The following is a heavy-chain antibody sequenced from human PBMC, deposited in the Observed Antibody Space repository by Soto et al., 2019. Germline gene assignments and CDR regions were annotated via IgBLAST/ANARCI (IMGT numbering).Heavy chain of an antibody. J-gene: IGHJ6*03. V-gene: IGHV3-74*01. Sequence: GESLKISCAASGFTFSSYWMHWVRQAPGKGLVWVSRINSDGSSTSYADSVKGRFTISRDNAKNTLYLQMNSLRAEDTAVYYCARDGDSSSPSLYYYMDVWGKGTTVTVSS. CDR1: GFTFSSYW. CDR2: INSDGSST. CDR3: ARDGDSSSPSLYYYMDV. D-gene: IGHD6-6*01.